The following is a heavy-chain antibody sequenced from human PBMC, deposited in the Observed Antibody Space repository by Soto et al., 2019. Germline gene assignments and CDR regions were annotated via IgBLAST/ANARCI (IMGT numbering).Heavy chain of an antibody. J-gene: IGHJ6*02. Sequence: SETLSLTCPVSGGSISPYYWSWIRQPPGKGLEWVGYIYYAGSTSYNPSLKSRVTISVDTSKNQFSLKLSSVTAADTAVYYCARDVAAAFYYYYGMDVWGQGTTVTVSS. CDR2: IYYAGST. D-gene: IGHD6-13*01. V-gene: IGHV4-59*12. CDR1: GGSISPYY. CDR3: ARDVAAAFYYYYGMDV.